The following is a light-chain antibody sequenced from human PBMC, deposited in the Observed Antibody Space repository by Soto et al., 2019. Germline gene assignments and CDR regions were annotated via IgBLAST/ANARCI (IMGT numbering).Light chain of an antibody. CDR3: QQYGSSRGT. CDR1: QTVSSSY. V-gene: IGKV3-20*01. J-gene: IGKJ1*01. Sequence: EMVLTQSPGTLSFSPGERATLFCTASQTVSSSYLDWYQQKPGQAPRLLIYGASRRATGIPDRFSGSGSGTDFTLTISRLEPEDIAVYYCQQYGSSRGTFGQGTKVEIK. CDR2: GAS.